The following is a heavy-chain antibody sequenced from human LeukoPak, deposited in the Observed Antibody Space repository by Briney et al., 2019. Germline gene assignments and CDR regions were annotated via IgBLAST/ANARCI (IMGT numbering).Heavy chain of an antibody. D-gene: IGHD3-22*01. CDR3: AGVYYDASAFSPPPI. V-gene: IGHV5-51*01. CDR1: GYIFTSYW. J-gene: IGHJ3*02. CDR2: TYPADSDT. Sequence: GESLKISCQGSGYIFTSYWIGWVRQMPGKGLEWMGITYPADSDTRYSPSFQGQITISADKSISTAYLQWSSLKASDTAMYYCAGVYYDASAFSPPPIWGQGTMVTVSS.